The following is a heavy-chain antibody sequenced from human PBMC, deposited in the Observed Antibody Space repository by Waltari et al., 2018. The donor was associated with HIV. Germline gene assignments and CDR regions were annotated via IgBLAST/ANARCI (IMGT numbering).Heavy chain of an antibody. CDR3: ARDMGSGSSWYTGFGY. Sequence: VPRVQSGAEEKKPRSSVKVTCKASGGTCSSYAKSWVRQAPGQGLELMGGIIPIFGTANYAQKFQGRVTITADESTSTAYMELSSLRSEDTAVYYCARDMGSGSSWYTGFGYWGQGTLVTVSS. CDR1: GGTCSSYA. V-gene: IGHV1-69*01. D-gene: IGHD6-13*01. CDR2: IIPIFGTA. J-gene: IGHJ4*02.